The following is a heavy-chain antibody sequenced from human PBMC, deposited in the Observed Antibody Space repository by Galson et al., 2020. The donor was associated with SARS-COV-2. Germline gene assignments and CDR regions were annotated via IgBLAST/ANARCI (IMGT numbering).Heavy chain of an antibody. Sequence: GESLKISCEGFGYSFSSYWIGWVRQMPGKGLEWMGIIYPGDSDTRYSPSFEGQVTISADKSMSTAYLQWISLKASDTAMYYCARRLGAWWDLRGMGPDGFDIWGQGTMVTVSS. V-gene: IGHV5-51*01. D-gene: IGHD1-26*01. CDR3: ARRLGAWWDLRGMGPDGFDI. CDR2: IYPGDSDT. J-gene: IGHJ3*02. CDR1: GYSFSSYW.